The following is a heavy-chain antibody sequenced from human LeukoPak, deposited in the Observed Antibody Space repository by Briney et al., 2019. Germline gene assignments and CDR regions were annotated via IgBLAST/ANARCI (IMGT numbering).Heavy chain of an antibody. Sequence: GGSLRLSCAASGFSVSSNYMSWVRQAPGKGLEFVSVIYAGGDTFYADSVKGRFTASRDNAKNSLYLQMNSLRVEDTAVYYCASRSINWYRGNNWFDPWGQGTLVTVSS. D-gene: IGHD6-13*01. CDR1: GFSVSSNY. CDR3: ASRSINWYRGNNWFDP. CDR2: IYAGGDT. V-gene: IGHV3-53*01. J-gene: IGHJ5*02.